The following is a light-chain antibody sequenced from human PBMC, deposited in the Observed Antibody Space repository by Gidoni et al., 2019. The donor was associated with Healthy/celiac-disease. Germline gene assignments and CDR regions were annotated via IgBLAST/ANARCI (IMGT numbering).Light chain of an antibody. CDR3: QQYGSYPFT. CDR1: QSVSSSY. J-gene: IGKJ3*01. Sequence: IVLTQSPGTLSLSPGERATLSCRASQSVSSSYLAWYQQKPGQAPRLLIYGASSRATGIPDRFSGSGSGTDFTLTISRLEPEDFAVYYCQQYGSYPFTFXPXTKVDIK. V-gene: IGKV3-20*01. CDR2: GAS.